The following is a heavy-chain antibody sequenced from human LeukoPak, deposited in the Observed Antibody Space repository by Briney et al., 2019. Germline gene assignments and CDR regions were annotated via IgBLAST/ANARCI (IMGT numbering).Heavy chain of an antibody. Sequence: SVKVSCKASGYTFTSYGISWVRQAPGQGPEWMGGIIPIFGTANYAQKFQGRVTITADESTSTAYMELSSLRSEDTAVYYCARDVNGYNYDGDYWGQGTLVTVSS. J-gene: IGHJ4*02. CDR3: ARDVNGYNYDGDY. CDR1: GYTFTSYG. D-gene: IGHD5-24*01. CDR2: IIPIFGTA. V-gene: IGHV1-69*13.